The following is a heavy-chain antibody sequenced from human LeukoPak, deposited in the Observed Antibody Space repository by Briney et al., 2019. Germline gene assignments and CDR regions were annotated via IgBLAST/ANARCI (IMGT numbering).Heavy chain of an antibody. Sequence: ASVKVSCKASGYTFTSYGISWVRQAPGQGLEWMGWISAYNGNTNYAQKLQGRVTITRDTSASTAYMELSSLRSEDTAVYYCARGGYYDSSGYFNYWGQGTLVTVSS. J-gene: IGHJ4*02. CDR3: ARGGYYDSSGYFNY. CDR2: ISAYNGNT. V-gene: IGHV1-18*01. CDR1: GYTFTSYG. D-gene: IGHD3-22*01.